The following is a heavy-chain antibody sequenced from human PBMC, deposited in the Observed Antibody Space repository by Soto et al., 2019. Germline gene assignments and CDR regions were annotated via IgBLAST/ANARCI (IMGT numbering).Heavy chain of an antibody. V-gene: IGHV4-31*03. Sequence: PSETLSLTCTVSGGSISSGDYYWSWIRQHPGKGLEWIGYIYYSGSTYYNPSLKSRVTISKDTSKNQFSLKLSSVTAADTAVYYCARRSGYYSYYFDYWGQGTLVTVSS. D-gene: IGHD3-22*01. CDR2: IYYSGST. CDR1: GGSISSGDYY. J-gene: IGHJ4*02. CDR3: ARRSGYYSYYFDY.